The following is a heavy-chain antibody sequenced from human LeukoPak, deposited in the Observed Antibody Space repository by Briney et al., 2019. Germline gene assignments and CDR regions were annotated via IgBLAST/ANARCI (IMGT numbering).Heavy chain of an antibody. CDR1: GYTFTSYG. D-gene: IGHD2-15*01. J-gene: IGHJ6*02. CDR3: ARLVAATQYYYYGMDV. V-gene: IGHV1-18*01. CDR2: ISAYNGNT. Sequence: GASVKVSCKASGYTFTSYGISWVRQAPGQGLEWMGWISAYNGNTNYAQKLQGRVTMTTDTSTSTAYMELRSLRSDDTAVYYCARLVAATQYYYYGMDVWGQGTTVTASS.